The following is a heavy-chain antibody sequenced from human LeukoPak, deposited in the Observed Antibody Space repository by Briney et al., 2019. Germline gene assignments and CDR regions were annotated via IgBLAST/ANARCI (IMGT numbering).Heavy chain of an antibody. CDR1: GYTFTSYG. Sequence: ASVKVSCKASGYTFTSYGISWVQQAPGQGLEWMGWISAYNGNTNYAQKLQGRVTMTTDTSTSTAYMELRSLRSDDTAVYYCARHTMVRGVIIIPFDYWGQGTLVTVSS. J-gene: IGHJ4*02. CDR2: ISAYNGNT. V-gene: IGHV1-18*01. CDR3: ARHTMVRGVIIIPFDY. D-gene: IGHD3-10*01.